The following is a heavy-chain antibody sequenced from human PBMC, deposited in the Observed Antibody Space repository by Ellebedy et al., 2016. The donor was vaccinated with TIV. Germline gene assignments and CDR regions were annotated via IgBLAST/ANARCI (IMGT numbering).Heavy chain of an antibody. Sequence: GESLKISCAVSGFSVSGNYMSWVRQPPGKGLEWVSIIYSSGITYYPDSVKGRFTISRDTSKNTVSLQINSLRAEDTAVYYCSRVDLGLAFHSWGRGTLVTVPS. V-gene: IGHV3-53*01. CDR3: SRVDLGLAFHS. D-gene: IGHD3/OR15-3a*01. CDR1: GFSVSGNY. CDR2: IYSSGIT. J-gene: IGHJ4*02.